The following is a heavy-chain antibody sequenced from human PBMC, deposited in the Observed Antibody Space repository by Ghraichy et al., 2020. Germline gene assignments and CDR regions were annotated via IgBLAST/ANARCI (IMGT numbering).Heavy chain of an antibody. D-gene: IGHD6-19*01. J-gene: IGHJ3*02. CDR1: GFSLSTSGVG. Sequence: SGPTLVKPTQTLTLTCTFSGFSLSTSGVGVGWIRQPPGKALEWLALIYWNDDKRYSPSLKSRLTITKDTSKNQVVLTMTNMDPVDTATYYCAHRRSMQWLDAFDIWGQGTMVTVSS. V-gene: IGHV2-5*01. CDR2: IYWNDDK. CDR3: AHRRSMQWLDAFDI.